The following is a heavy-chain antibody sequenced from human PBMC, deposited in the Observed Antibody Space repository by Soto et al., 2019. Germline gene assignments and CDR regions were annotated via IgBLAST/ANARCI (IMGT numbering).Heavy chain of an antibody. CDR3: ARGLRIAVAGTDMGYYFDY. CDR2: INHSGST. Sequence: PSETLSLTCAVCGGSFSGYYWSWICQPPGKGLEWIGEINHSGSTNYNPSLKSRVTISVDTSKNQFSLKLSSVTAADTAVYYCARGLRIAVAGTDMGYYFDYWGQGTLVTVSS. V-gene: IGHV4-34*01. J-gene: IGHJ4*02. CDR1: GGSFSGYY. D-gene: IGHD6-19*01.